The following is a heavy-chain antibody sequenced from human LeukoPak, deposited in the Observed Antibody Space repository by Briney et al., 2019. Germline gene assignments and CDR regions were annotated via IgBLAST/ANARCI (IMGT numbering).Heavy chain of an antibody. CDR1: GFTFSSYT. CDR3: ARGALRYSDY. CDR2: ISSSSSAI. D-gene: IGHD3-9*01. J-gene: IGHJ4*02. Sequence: GGSLRLSCAASGFTFSSYTMNWVRQAPGRGLEWVSSISSSSSAIYYAASVKGRFTISRDNAKNSLYLQMNSLRDEDTAVYYCARGALRYSDYWGQGTLVTVSS. V-gene: IGHV3-48*02.